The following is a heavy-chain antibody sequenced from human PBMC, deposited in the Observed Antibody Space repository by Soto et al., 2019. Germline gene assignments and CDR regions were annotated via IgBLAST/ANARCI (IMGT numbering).Heavy chain of an antibody. CDR3: ATGGQNDGYNFYHGMDV. D-gene: IGHD3-10*01. CDR2: VIPLFDTA. CDR1: GGIFTNNA. V-gene: IGHV1-69*01. J-gene: IGHJ6*02. Sequence: QVQVVQSGAEVKKPGSSVKVSCKVSGGIFTNNAISWVRQAPGQGLEWLGGVIPLFDTAYYAQIFRGRLKISADGAPTTAYMELSGMTSADTAVYFCATGGQNDGYNFYHGMDVWGQGTTVTVS.